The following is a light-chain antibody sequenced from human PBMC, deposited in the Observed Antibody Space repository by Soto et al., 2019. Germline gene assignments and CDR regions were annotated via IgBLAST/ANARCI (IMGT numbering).Light chain of an antibody. CDR3: QQYGSSPYT. J-gene: IGKJ2*01. CDR1: QSVSSSY. Sequence: EIVLTQSPGTLSLSPGERATLSCRASQSVSSSYLAWYQQKPGQAPRLIIYGASNRATGIPDRFSGSGSGTDFILIISRLEPEDFAVYYCQQYGSSPYTFGQGTKLEIK. CDR2: GAS. V-gene: IGKV3-20*01.